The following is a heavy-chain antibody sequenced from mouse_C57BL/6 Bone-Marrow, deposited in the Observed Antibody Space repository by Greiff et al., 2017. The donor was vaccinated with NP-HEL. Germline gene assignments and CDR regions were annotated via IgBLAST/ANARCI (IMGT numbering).Heavy chain of an antibody. V-gene: IGHV1-80*01. J-gene: IGHJ3*01. CDR2: IYPGGGDT. CDR3: ARGAY. CDR1: GYEFSNYW. Sequence: VQLQQSGAELVKPGASVKISCKASGYEFSNYWMNWVKQRPGKGLEWIGQIYPGGGDTNYNGKFKDKATLTADKSSTTAYLQLSRLTSEDSAVYFCARGAYWGQGTLVTVSA.